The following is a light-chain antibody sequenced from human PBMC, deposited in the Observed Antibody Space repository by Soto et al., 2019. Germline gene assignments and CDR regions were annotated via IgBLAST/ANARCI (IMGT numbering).Light chain of an antibody. CDR1: QDISNY. V-gene: IGKV1-33*01. Sequence: DIQMTQSPSSLSASVGDRVTITCQASQDISNYLNWYQQKPGKAPKLLIYDASNLEIGVPSRFSGSGSGTDFTFTISSRQPEDIATYYCQQYDNLLTFGGGTKVEIK. J-gene: IGKJ4*01. CDR2: DAS. CDR3: QQYDNLLT.